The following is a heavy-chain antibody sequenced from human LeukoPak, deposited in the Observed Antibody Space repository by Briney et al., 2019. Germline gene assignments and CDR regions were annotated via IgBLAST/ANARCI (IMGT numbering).Heavy chain of an antibody. J-gene: IGHJ6*02. V-gene: IGHV1-2*02. CDR2: INPNSGGT. CDR3: ARELYYYYGMDV. CDR1: GYTFTGYY. Sequence: GASAKVSCKASGYTFTGYYMHWVRQAPGQGLEWMGWINPNSGGTNYAQKFQGRVTMTRDTSISTAYMELSRLRSDDMAVYYCARELYYYYGMDVWGQGTTVTVSS.